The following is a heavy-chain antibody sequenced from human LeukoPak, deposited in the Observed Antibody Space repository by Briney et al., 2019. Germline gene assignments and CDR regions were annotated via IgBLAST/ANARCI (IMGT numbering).Heavy chain of an antibody. CDR2: IYYSGST. D-gene: IGHD3-16*01. CDR1: GGSISSGGYY. CDR3: ARGESMLTFGGLDY. Sequence: SETLSLTCTVSGGSISSGGYYWSWIRQHPGKGLEWIGYIYYSGSTYYNPSLKSRVTISVDTSKNQFSLRLSSVTAADTAVYYCARGESMLTFGGLDYWGQGTLVTVSP. V-gene: IGHV4-31*03. J-gene: IGHJ4*02.